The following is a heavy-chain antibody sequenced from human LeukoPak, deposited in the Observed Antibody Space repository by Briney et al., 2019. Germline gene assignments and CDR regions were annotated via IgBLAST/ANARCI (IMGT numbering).Heavy chain of an antibody. CDR2: IIPIFGTA. Sequence: GSSVKVSCKASGGTFSSYAISWVRQAPGQGLEWMGGIIPIFGTANYAQKFQGRVTITTDESTSTAYMEQSSLRSEDTAVYYCARGLVVVPAATAYYYYYMDVWGKGTTVTVSS. V-gene: IGHV1-69*05. J-gene: IGHJ6*03. CDR1: GGTFSSYA. D-gene: IGHD2-2*01. CDR3: ARGLVVVPAATAYYYYYMDV.